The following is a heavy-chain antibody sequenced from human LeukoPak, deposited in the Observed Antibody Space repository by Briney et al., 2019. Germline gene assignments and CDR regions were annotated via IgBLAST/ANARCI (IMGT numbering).Heavy chain of an antibody. V-gene: IGHV3-74*01. CDR3: ARGPYYYDSSGYYYD. CDR2: INTDGSST. Sequence: PGGSLRLSCAASGFTFSSYWMHWVRQAPGKGLVWVSRINTDGSSTSYADSVKGRFTIPRDNAKNTLYLQMNSLRAEDTAVYYCARGPYYYDSSGYYYDWGQGTLVTVSS. CDR1: GFTFSSYW. D-gene: IGHD3-22*01. J-gene: IGHJ4*02.